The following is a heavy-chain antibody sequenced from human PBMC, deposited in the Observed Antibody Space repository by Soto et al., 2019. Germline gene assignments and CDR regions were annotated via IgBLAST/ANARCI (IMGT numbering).Heavy chain of an antibody. CDR1: GYKFSNFW. CDR2: IYPSDSDT. Sequence: GESLKISCQGFGYKFSNFWIAWVRQMPGKGLEWMGTIYPSDSDTRYSPSFQGQVTISVDKSITTAYLQWSRLEASDTAIYYCAKGLYVTSYGMDVWGQGTTVTVSS. CDR3: AKGLYVTSYGMDV. V-gene: IGHV5-51*01. D-gene: IGHD2-21*02. J-gene: IGHJ6*02.